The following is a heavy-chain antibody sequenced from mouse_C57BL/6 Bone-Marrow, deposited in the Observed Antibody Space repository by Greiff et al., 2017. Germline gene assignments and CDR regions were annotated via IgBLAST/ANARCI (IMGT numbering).Heavy chain of an antibody. D-gene: IGHD2-5*01. CDR3: GVYSNCFFDY. J-gene: IGHJ2*01. Sequence: QVQLQQSGAELARPGASVKLSCKASGYTFTSYGISWVKQRTGQGLEWIGEIYPRSGNTYYNEKFKGKATLTAEKSSSTAYMELRSLTSCDAAVYFCGVYSNCFFDYWGQGTTLTVSS. CDR2: IYPRSGNT. V-gene: IGHV1-81*01. CDR1: GYTFTSYG.